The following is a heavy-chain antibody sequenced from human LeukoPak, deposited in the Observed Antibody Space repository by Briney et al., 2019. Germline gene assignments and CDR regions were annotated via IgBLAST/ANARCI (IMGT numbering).Heavy chain of an antibody. V-gene: IGHV4-39*07. Sequence: SETLSLTCSVSGGSISSSSSYWGWIRRPPGKGLEWIATIHYSGSTNYNPSLKSRVTISVDKSENHISLELTSVTAADTAVYYCAREGGPYRPLDYSGQGTLVTVAS. CDR1: GGSISSSSSY. CDR2: IHYSGST. CDR3: AREGGPYRPLDY. J-gene: IGHJ4*02.